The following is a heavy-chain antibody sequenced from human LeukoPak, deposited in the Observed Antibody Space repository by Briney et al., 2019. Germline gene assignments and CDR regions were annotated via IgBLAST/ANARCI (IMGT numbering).Heavy chain of an antibody. Sequence: GGSLRLSCAASGFTFSSYGMSWVRQAPGKGLEWVSSITSSSTYKYYADSVKGRFTISRDNAKNSLYLQMNSLRAEDTAVYYCARWSKTAWYFDLWGRGTLVTVSS. J-gene: IGHJ2*01. CDR3: ARWSKTAWYFDL. CDR1: GFTFSSYG. V-gene: IGHV3-21*01. D-gene: IGHD5/OR15-5a*01. CDR2: ITSSSTYK.